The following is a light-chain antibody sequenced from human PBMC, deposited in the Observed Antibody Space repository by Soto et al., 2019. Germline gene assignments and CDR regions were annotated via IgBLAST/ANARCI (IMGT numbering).Light chain of an antibody. CDR2: GIS. Sequence: EIMLTQSPGTLSLSPGERATLSCRASQSISNNYLGWFQQKPGQAPRLLIYGISSRATGIPDRFSGSGSGTDFTLTIRRREPEDFAVYYCKEYGSSARTFGQGTKLEIK. CDR1: QSISNNY. CDR3: KEYGSSART. V-gene: IGKV3-20*01. J-gene: IGKJ1*01.